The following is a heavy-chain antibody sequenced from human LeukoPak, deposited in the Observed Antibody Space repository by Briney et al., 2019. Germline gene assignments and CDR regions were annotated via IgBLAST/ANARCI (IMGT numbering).Heavy chain of an antibody. CDR3: ARYIVSYPHDAFDI. Sequence: SETLSLTCAVYGGSFSGYYWSWIRQPPGKGLEWIGEINHSGSINYNSSLKSRVTISVDTSKKQFSLKLSSVTAADTAFYYCARYIVSYPHDAFDIWGQGTMVTVSS. CDR1: GGSFSGYY. V-gene: IGHV4-34*01. CDR2: INHSGSI. D-gene: IGHD1-26*01. J-gene: IGHJ3*02.